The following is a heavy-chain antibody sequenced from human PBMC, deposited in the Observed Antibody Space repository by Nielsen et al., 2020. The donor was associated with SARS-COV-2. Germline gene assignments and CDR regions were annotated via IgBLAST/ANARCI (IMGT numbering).Heavy chain of an antibody. D-gene: IGHD5-18*01. CDR2: IYYSGST. Sequence: SETLSLTCTVSGGSISSGSYYWGWIRQPPGKGLEWIGSIYYSGSTYYNPSLKRRVTISIDTSKNQFSLNLSSVTAADMGVYYCASRAEGLQLWRRYFYYMDVWGKGTTVTVSS. V-gene: IGHV4-39*07. CDR3: ASRAEGLQLWRRYFYYMDV. CDR1: GGSISSGSYY. J-gene: IGHJ6*03.